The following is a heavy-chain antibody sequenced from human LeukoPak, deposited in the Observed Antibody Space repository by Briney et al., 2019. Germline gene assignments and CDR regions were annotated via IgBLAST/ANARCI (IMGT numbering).Heavy chain of an antibody. Sequence: PGGSLRLSCAASGFSFSSQWMSWVRQAPGKGLEWVSAISGSGGSTYYADSVKGRFTISRDNSKNTLYLQMNSLRAEDTAVYFCAKNHYDTAGYSYWGQGTMVTVSS. CDR1: GFSFSSQW. CDR3: AKNHYDTAGYSY. CDR2: ISGSGGST. V-gene: IGHV3-23*01. J-gene: IGHJ3*01. D-gene: IGHD3-22*01.